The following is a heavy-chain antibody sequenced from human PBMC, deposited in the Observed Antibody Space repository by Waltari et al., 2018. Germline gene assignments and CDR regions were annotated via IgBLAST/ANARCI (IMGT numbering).Heavy chain of an antibody. J-gene: IGHJ4*02. CDR1: GGSFSDYY. V-gene: IGHV4-34*01. CDR3: ARGWGSGFYRPHYFDY. CDR2: INDSGNT. Sequence: QVQLQQWGAGLLKPSETLSLTCAVYGGSFSDYYWTWIRQTPGKGLEWIGEINDSGNTNYNPSLKSRVAISVDTSKNQFSLKLISVTAADTAVYYCARGWGSGFYRPHYFDYWGQGTLVTVSS. D-gene: IGHD3-3*01.